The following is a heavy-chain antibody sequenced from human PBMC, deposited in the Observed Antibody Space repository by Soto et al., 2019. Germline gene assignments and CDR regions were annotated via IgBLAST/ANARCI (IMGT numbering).Heavy chain of an antibody. V-gene: IGHV4-59*01. J-gene: IGHJ4*02. D-gene: IGHD4-17*01. Sequence: SETLSLTCTVSGGSISNYYWTWIRQPPGKGLEWVGYIYYSGSTNYNPSLKSRVTISVDTSKNQFSLKLSSVTAADTAVYYCARETTVKNFDYWGQGTLVTVSS. CDR3: ARETTVKNFDY. CDR1: GGSISNYY. CDR2: IYYSGST.